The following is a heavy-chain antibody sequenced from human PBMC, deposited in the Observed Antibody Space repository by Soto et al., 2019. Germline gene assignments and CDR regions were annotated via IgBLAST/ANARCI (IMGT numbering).Heavy chain of an antibody. V-gene: IGHV4-31*03. D-gene: IGHD2-2*01. CDR2: IYYSGST. CDR3: ARGLGCSSTSCQNWFDP. CDR1: GGSISSGGYY. J-gene: IGHJ5*02. Sequence: QVQLQESGPGLVKPSQTLSLTCTVSGGSISSGGYYWSWIRQHPGKGLEWIGYIYYSGSTYYNPSLKSRVTISVDTSKNQFYLKLSSVTAADTAVYYCARGLGCSSTSCQNWFDPWGQGTLVTVSS.